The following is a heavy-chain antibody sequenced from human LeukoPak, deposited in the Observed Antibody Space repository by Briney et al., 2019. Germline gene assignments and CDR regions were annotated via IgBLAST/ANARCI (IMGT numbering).Heavy chain of an antibody. J-gene: IGHJ4*02. Sequence: GGSLRLSCAASGFTFSSYRMNWVRQAPGKGLEWVSSISSSSSYIYYADSVKGRFTISRDNAKNSLYLQMNSLRAEDTAVYYCARDPSIAAAGDYWGQGTLVAVSS. V-gene: IGHV3-21*01. CDR2: ISSSSSYI. CDR3: ARDPSIAAAGDY. CDR1: GFTFSSYR. D-gene: IGHD6-13*01.